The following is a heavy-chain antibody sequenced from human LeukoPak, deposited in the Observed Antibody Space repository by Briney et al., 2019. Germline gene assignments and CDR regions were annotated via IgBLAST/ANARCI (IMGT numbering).Heavy chain of an antibody. D-gene: IGHD3-22*01. CDR1: GGSISSSYW. CDR3: ARELSYYDSSDTGYAFDI. V-gene: IGHV4-4*02. Sequence: SGTLSLTCAVSGGSISSSYWWSWVRQPPGKGLEWIGEIYHSGSTNYNPSLKSRVTISVDKSKNQFSLKLSSVTAADTAVYYCARELSYYDSSDTGYAFDIWGQGTMVTVSS. J-gene: IGHJ3*02. CDR2: IYHSGST.